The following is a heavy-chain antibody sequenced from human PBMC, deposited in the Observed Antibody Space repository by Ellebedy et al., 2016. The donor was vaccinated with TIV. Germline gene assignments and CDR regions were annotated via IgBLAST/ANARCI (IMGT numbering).Heavy chain of an antibody. V-gene: IGHV4-39*01. Sequence: MPGGSLRLSCDVSGVSIRSKSYYWGWIRQSPGKGLEWIASIYHTGSIYYNLSLKSRVTISVDTSKNQLSLKLTSVTAADTAMYYCARHEADGARSKGVTKGSLDSWGQGTLVTVSS. J-gene: IGHJ4*02. CDR1: GVSIRSKSYY. D-gene: IGHD1-26*01. CDR3: ARHEADGARSKGVTKGSLDS. CDR2: IYHTGSI.